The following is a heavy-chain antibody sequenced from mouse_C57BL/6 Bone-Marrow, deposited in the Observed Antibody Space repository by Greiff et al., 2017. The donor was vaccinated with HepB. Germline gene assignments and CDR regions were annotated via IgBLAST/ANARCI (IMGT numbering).Heavy chain of an antibody. CDR3: ASLYGSSYPRYFDV. D-gene: IGHD1-1*01. J-gene: IGHJ1*03. CDR2: ISYDGSN. Sequence: EVKLMESGPGLVKPSQSLSLTCSVTGYSITSGYYWNWIRQFPGNKLEWMGYISYDGSNNYNPSLKNRISITRDTSKNQFFLKLNSVTTEDTATYYCASLYGSSYPRYFDVWGTGTTVTVSS. CDR1: GYSITSGYY. V-gene: IGHV3-6*01.